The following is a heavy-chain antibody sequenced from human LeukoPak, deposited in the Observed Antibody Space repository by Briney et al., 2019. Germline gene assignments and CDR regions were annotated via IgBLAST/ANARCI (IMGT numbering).Heavy chain of an antibody. D-gene: IGHD3-10*01. CDR3: AKGPYGSGSFDP. V-gene: IGHV3-21*04. CDR2: ISSSSSYI. J-gene: IGHJ5*02. CDR1: GFTFSSYS. Sequence: PGGSLRLSCAASGFTFSSYSMNWVRQAPGKGLEWVSSISSSSSYIYYADSVKGRFTISRDNSKNTLYLQMNSLRAEDTAVYYCAKGPYGSGSFDPWGQGTLVTVSS.